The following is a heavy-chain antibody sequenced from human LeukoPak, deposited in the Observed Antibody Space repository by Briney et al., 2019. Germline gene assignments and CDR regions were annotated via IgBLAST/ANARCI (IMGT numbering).Heavy chain of an antibody. Sequence: PSETLSLTCAVSGYSISSGYYWGWIRQPPGKGLEWIGSIYHSGSTYYNPSLKSRVTISVDTSKNQFSLKLSSVTAADTAVYYCARVGVRFVGAAIGYWGQGTLVTVSS. CDR2: IYHSGST. D-gene: IGHD1-26*01. CDR1: GYSISSGYY. J-gene: IGHJ4*02. V-gene: IGHV4-38-2*01. CDR3: ARVGVRFVGAAIGY.